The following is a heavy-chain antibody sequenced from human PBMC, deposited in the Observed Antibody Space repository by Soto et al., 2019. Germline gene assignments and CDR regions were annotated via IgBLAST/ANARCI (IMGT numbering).Heavy chain of an antibody. CDR2: INPSGGST. V-gene: IGHV1-46*01. CDR3: ARDRIAEAGTSPYGMDV. J-gene: IGHJ6*02. Sequence: ASVKVSCKASGYTFTSYYMHWVRQAPGQGLEWMGIINPSGGSTSYAQKFQGRVTMTRDTSTSTVYMELSSLRSEDTAVYYCARDRIAEAGTSPYGMDVWGQGTTVTVSS. CDR1: GYTFTSYY. D-gene: IGHD6-13*01.